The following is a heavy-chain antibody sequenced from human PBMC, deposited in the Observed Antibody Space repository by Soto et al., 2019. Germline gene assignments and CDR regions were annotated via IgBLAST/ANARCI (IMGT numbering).Heavy chain of an antibody. CDR1: GGSFSGYY. D-gene: IGHD3-10*01. CDR2: INHSGST. V-gene: IGHV4-34*01. J-gene: IGHJ4*02. Sequence: QVQLQQWGAGLLKPSETLSLTCAVYGGSFSGYYWSWIRQPPGKGLEWIGEINHSGSTNYNPSLKSRVSISVDTSKNQFSPKLSSVTAADTAGYYCARVASLFRGSDYWVQGTLVTVSS. CDR3: ARVASLFRGSDY.